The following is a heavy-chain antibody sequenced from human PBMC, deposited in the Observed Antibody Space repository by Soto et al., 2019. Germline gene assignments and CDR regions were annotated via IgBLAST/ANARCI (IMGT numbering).Heavy chain of an antibody. CDR2: IIPMFGTS. V-gene: IGHV1-69*13. J-gene: IGHJ6*02. Sequence: ASVKVSCKASGRTFSNCAISWVRQAPGQGLEWVGGIIPMFGTSNYAQNFQGRVSITADESTSTAYMELSSLRSEDTAVYYCARGVRTGFYGMDVWGQGTTVTVSS. CDR1: GRTFSNCA. D-gene: IGHD3-10*01. CDR3: ARGVRTGFYGMDV.